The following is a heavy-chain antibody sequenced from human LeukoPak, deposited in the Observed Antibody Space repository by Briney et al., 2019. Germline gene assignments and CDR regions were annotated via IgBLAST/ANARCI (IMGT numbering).Heavy chain of an antibody. J-gene: IGHJ6*02. Sequence: ASVKVSCKASGYTFTGYGIGWVRPAPEPGLGWMGWISAYNGNTDYAQKLQGRVTMTTDTSTSTAYMELRSLRSDDTAVHYCARCDSSGYWYGMDVWGQGTTVTVSS. V-gene: IGHV1-18*01. D-gene: IGHD3-22*01. CDR1: GYTFTGYG. CDR3: ARCDSSGYWYGMDV. CDR2: ISAYNGNT.